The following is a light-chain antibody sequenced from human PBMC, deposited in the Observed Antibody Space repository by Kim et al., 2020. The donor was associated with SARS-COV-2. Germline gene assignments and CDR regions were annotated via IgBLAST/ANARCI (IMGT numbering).Light chain of an antibody. CDR1: RDVGGYKY. V-gene: IGLV2-14*03. CDR3: SSYTGSSTVV. Sequence: PGQLITISCPGPRDVGGYKYVSWYQHYPGKAPKLMIYDVNKRPSGVSIRFSGSKSGNTASLTISGLQTEDEADYYCSSYTGSSTVVFGGGTKVTVL. CDR2: DVN. J-gene: IGLJ2*01.